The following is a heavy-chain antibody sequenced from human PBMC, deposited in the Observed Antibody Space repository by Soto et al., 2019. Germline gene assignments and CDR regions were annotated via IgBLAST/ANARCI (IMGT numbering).Heavy chain of an antibody. CDR1: GLTVSSNY. CDR3: ARMGQWRVPGDYYYGMDV. J-gene: IGHJ6*02. V-gene: IGHV3-53*01. CDR2: IYTGGGT. D-gene: IGHD6-19*01. Sequence: EEQLVESGGGLIQPGGSLRLSCAASGLTVSSNYMNWVRQAPGKGLEWVSLIYTGGGTYYADSVKGRFTVSRDNSKNTLYLQMNSLRAEDTAVYYCARMGQWRVPGDYYYGMDVWGQGTSVTVSS.